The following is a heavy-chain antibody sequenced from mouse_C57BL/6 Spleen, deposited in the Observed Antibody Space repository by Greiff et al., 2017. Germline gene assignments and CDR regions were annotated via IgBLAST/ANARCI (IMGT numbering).Heavy chain of an antibody. Sequence: VQLQQSGAELVRPGASVKLSCTASGFNIKDDYMHWVKQRPEQGLEWIGWIDPENGDTEYASKFQGKATITADTSSHTAYLQLSSLTSEDTAVYYCTGDYAMDYWGQGTSVTVSS. CDR1: GFNIKDDY. CDR2: IDPENGDT. CDR3: TGDYAMDY. J-gene: IGHJ4*01. V-gene: IGHV14-4*01.